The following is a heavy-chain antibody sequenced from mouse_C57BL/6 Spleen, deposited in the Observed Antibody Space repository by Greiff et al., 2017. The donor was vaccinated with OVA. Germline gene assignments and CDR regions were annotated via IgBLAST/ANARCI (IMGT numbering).Heavy chain of an antibody. Sequence: EESGPGLVKPSQSLSLTCSVTGYSITSGYYWNWIRQFPGNKLEWMGYISYDGSNNYNPSLKNRISITRDTSKNQFFLKLNSVTTEDTATYYCARAYYGSHFAYWGQGTLVTVSA. D-gene: IGHD1-1*01. J-gene: IGHJ3*01. CDR2: ISYDGSN. V-gene: IGHV3-6*01. CDR3: ARAYYGSHFAY. CDR1: GYSITSGYY.